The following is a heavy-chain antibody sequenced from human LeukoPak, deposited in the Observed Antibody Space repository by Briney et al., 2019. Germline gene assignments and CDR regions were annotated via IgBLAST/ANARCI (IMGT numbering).Heavy chain of an antibody. CDR1: GFTFSSYA. CDR3: AKVRWDNSGWYYLDY. Sequence: PGGSLRLSCAASGFTFSSYAMSWARQAPGKGLEWVSGISGSGGSTYYADSVKGRFIISRDNSKSTLYLQMNSLRAEDTAVYYCAKVRWDNSGWYYLDYWGQGTLVTVSS. D-gene: IGHD6-19*01. V-gene: IGHV3-23*01. CDR2: ISGSGGST. J-gene: IGHJ4*02.